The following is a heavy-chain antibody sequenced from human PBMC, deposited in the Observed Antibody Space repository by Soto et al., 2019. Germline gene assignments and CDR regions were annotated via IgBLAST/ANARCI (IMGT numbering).Heavy chain of an antibody. Sequence: HVQLVESGGGLVKPGGSLRLSCAASGFTFSDYYMIWMRRAPGKGLEWVSYITSSGSTMYYADSVKGRFTISRDNAKNSLYLQMNSLRAEDTAVYYCARVRGSYSWDYWGQGTLVTVSS. D-gene: IGHD1-26*01. CDR3: ARVRGSYSWDY. V-gene: IGHV3-11*01. CDR1: GFTFSDYY. CDR2: ITSSGSTM. J-gene: IGHJ4*02.